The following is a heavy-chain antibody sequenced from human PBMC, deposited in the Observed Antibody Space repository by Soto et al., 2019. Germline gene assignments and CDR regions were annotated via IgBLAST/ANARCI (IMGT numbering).Heavy chain of an antibody. CDR1: GFTFSTYA. CDR2: ISYDGNNK. CDR3: ARPVEPFYYYGMGV. Sequence: LRLSCAASGFTFSTYAMEWVRQAPGKGLDWVALISYDGNNKYYADSVRGRFTISRDNSKNTLYLQMNTLRPEDTALYFCARPVEPFYYYGMGVWGQGTTVTVSS. V-gene: IGHV3-30-3*01. J-gene: IGHJ6*02.